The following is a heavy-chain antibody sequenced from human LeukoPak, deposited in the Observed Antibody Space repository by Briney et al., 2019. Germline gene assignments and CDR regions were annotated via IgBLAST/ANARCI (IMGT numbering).Heavy chain of an antibody. J-gene: IGHJ4*02. CDR3: SRNGRVDFDY. Sequence: GQSLRLSCTTSGCGFDDFAMSWVRQPAGKGLEWVGFIRRRAYGGAAEYAASVKGRFIISRDDSKGIAYLQMNSLKTEDTAVYYCSRNGRVDFDYWGQGSRVIVSP. CDR2: IRRRAYGGAA. CDR1: GCGFDDFA. V-gene: IGHV3-49*04.